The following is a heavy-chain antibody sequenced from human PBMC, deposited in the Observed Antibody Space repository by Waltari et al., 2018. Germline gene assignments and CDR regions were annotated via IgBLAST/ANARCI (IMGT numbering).Heavy chain of an antibody. CDR1: GFTLSSYW. D-gene: IGHD6-19*01. CDR3: ARPFRSGWYDGSFDI. CDR2: IKKDGSEK. J-gene: IGHJ3*02. V-gene: IGHV3-7*04. Sequence: EVQMVESGGGLVQPGGSLRLPCAASGFTLSSYWMTWVRQAPGKGLELVANIKKDGSEKSYVDSVKGRFFISRDNAKNSLSLQMNSLKAEDTAVYYCARPFRSGWYDGSFDIWGQGTMVTVSS.